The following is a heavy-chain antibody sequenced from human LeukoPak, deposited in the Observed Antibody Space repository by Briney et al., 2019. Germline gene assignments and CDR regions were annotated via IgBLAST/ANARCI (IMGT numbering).Heavy chain of an antibody. CDR3: ARRGRDKARLGYYYYYMDV. CDR1: GYSISRGYY. D-gene: IGHD6-19*01. Sequence: SETLSLTCAVSGYSISRGYYWGWIRQRPGKGLEWIGIIYHSGSTYYTPSLKSRDTISVDKSKNQFSLKLSSVTAADTAVYYCARRGRDKARLGYYYYYMDVWGKGTTVTVSS. J-gene: IGHJ6*03. V-gene: IGHV4-38-2*01. CDR2: IYHSGST.